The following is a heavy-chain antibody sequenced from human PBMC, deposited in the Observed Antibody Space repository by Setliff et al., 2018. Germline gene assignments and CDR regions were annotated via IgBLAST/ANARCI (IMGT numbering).Heavy chain of an antibody. CDR3: ARETATRHYYDSSGGFDY. D-gene: IGHD3-22*01. V-gene: IGHV1-3*01. CDR1: GYTFTSYT. Sequence: ASVKVSCKASGYTFTSYTMHWVRQAPGQRLEWMGWINAGNGNTRYSQKFQGRVTITRDTSASTAYMELSSLRSEDTAVYYCARETATRHYYDSSGGFDYWGQGTLVTVSS. J-gene: IGHJ4*02. CDR2: INAGNGNT.